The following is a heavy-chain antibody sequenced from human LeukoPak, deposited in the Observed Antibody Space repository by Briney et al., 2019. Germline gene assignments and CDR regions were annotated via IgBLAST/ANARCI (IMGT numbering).Heavy chain of an antibody. D-gene: IGHD5-12*01. CDR2: IFYSGSA. J-gene: IGHJ4*02. CDR3: ARRQAWRPLDY. V-gene: IGHV4-39*01. Sequence: SETLSLTCTVSDGSMSSNIYYWGWIRQPPGKGLEWIGNIFYSGSASYNASLKSRVTISIDTSKNQLSLSLTSVTAADTAVYYCARRQAWRPLDYWGQGTLLTVSS. CDR1: DGSMSSNIYY.